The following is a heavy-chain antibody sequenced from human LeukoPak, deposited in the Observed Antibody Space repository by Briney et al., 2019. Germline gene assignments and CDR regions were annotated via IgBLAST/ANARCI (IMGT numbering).Heavy chain of an antibody. V-gene: IGHV1-18*01. CDR3: ARQVDTSMALPDY. Sequence: GASVMVSCKASGYTFSSYGISWVRRAPGQGLEWMGWISAYNGNTNYAQKHRGRVTMTTDTSTSTAYMEVRSLRSDDTAIYYCARQVDTSMALPDYWGQGTLVTVSS. CDR2: ISAYNGNT. J-gene: IGHJ4*02. CDR1: GYTFSSYG. D-gene: IGHD5-18*01.